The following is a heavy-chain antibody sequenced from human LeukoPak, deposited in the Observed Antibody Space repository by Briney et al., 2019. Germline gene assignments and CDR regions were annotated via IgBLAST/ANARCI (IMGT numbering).Heavy chain of an antibody. J-gene: IGHJ4*02. Sequence: PGRSLRLSCAASGFTFTAYLIHWVRQAPGKGLEWVAVMSSDGNAMFYADPVKGRFTISRDNSKNTLYLQMNSLRAEDTAVYYCVRESEYYFDHSASFDYWGQGTLVTVSS. V-gene: IGHV3-30-3*01. CDR3: VRESEYYFDHSASFDY. CDR2: MSSDGNAM. D-gene: IGHD3-22*01. CDR1: GFTFTAYL.